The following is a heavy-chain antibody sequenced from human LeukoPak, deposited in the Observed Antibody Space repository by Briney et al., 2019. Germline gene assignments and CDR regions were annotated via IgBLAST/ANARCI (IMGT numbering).Heavy chain of an antibody. V-gene: IGHV1-24*01. Sequence: ASVKVSCKVSGYTLTELSVHWVRQAPGKGLEWMGGFDREDGETTYAQTFQGRVTMTDDTSTDTAYMELSSLRSEDTAVYYCAAAKYDYIWGSHRYHYYGMEVWGQGTTVTVSS. J-gene: IGHJ6*02. CDR3: AAAKYDYIWGSHRYHYYGMEV. CDR1: GYTLTELS. D-gene: IGHD3-16*02. CDR2: FDREDGET.